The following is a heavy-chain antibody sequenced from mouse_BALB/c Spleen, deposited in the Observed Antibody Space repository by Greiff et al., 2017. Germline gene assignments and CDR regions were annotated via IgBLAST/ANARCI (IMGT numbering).Heavy chain of an antibody. D-gene: IGHD1-1*01. Sequence: EVQLLESGGGLVQPGGSLKLSCAASGFDFSRYWMSWVRQAPGKGLEWIGEINPDSSTINYTPSLKDKFIISRDNAKNTLYLQMSKVRSEDTALYYCARRNYYGSRHFDYWGQGTTLTVSS. V-gene: IGHV4-1*02. CDR2: INPDSSTI. J-gene: IGHJ2*01. CDR1: GFDFSRYW. CDR3: ARRNYYGSRHFDY.